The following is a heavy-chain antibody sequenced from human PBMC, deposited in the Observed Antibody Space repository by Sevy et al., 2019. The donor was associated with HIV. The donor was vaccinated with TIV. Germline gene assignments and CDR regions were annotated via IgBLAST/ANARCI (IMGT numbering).Heavy chain of an antibody. D-gene: IGHD1-1*01. CDR3: ARGGLEPPSRWEYPTSYFDY. Sequence: SDTLSLTCIVSGGSISSSLYYWGWIRQPPGKGLEWIGEINHSGSTNYNPSLKSRVTISVDTSKNQFSLKLSSVTAADTAVYYCARGGLEPPSRWEYPTSYFDYWGQGTLVTVSS. CDR1: GGSISSSLYY. V-gene: IGHV4-39*07. J-gene: IGHJ4*02. CDR2: INHSGST.